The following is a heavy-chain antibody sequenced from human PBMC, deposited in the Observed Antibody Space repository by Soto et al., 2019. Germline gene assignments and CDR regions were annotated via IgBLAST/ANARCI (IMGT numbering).Heavy chain of an antibody. V-gene: IGHV1-18*01. D-gene: IGHD2-2*01. Sequence: QVQLVQSGGEVKRPGASVKVSCKTSGYTFSNYGITWVRQAPGQPLEWLGWISLYSDGTNYAQKFQGRVSMTTDTSPTTGQMETRGPGTGDTGGYFRGRVVPGGAARFGPWGQGTLVTVSS. J-gene: IGHJ5*02. CDR2: ISLYSDGT. CDR3: GRVVPGGAARFGP. CDR1: GYTFSNYG.